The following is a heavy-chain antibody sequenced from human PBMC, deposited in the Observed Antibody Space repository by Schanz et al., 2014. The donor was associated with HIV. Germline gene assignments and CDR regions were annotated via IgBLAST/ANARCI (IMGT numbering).Heavy chain of an antibody. CDR3: ARGGGHCSDGSCYDWIDS. J-gene: IGHJ5*01. D-gene: IGHD2-15*01. Sequence: QVQLVESGGGVVQPGRSLRLSCAAHRFTFRDYGMNWVRQAPGKGLEWVGAIWYDGSKKYYADFVKGRFTISRDNTKKTVYLQMNSLRADDTAVYYCARGGGHCSDGSCYDWIDSWGQGTLVTVSS. V-gene: IGHV3-33*01. CDR1: RFTFRDYG. CDR2: IWYDGSKK.